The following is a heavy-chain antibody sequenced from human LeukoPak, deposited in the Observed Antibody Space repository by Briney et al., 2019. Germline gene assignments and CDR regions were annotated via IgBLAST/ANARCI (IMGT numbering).Heavy chain of an antibody. J-gene: IGHJ3*02. CDR2: IYYSGST. CDR1: GGSINSCY. CDR3: ARAEMATIGAFDI. Sequence: SETLSLTCTVSGGSINSCYWSWIRQPPGKGLEWIGYIYYSGSTNYSPSLKSRVTISVDTSKNQFSLKLSSVTAADTAVYYCARAEMATIGAFDIWGQGTMVTVSS. V-gene: IGHV4-59*01. D-gene: IGHD5-24*01.